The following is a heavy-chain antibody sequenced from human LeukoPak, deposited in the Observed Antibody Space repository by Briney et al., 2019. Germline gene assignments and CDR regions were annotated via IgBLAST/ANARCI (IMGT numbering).Heavy chain of an antibody. V-gene: IGHV3-33*01. J-gene: IGHJ5*02. D-gene: IGHD3-16*01. CDR3: ERSGWGRYWASRFDP. CDR2: IWYDGTNK. Sequence: PGGSLRLSCEAWSLTFSSCGMHWARQAPGKGLEWVAVIWYDGTNKYYADSVKGRFTISRDNSKNTLYLQMNSLRAEDTAVYYCERSGWGRYWASRFDPWGQGTLVTVSS. CDR1: SLTFSSCG.